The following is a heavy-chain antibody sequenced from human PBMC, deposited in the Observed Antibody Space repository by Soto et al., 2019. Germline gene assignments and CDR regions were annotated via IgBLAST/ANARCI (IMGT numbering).Heavy chain of an antibody. J-gene: IGHJ5*02. D-gene: IGHD2-15*01. Sequence: WASVKVSCKASGYTFTSYDINWVLQDTGQGLEWMGWMNPNSGNTGYAQKFQGRVTMTRNTSISTAYMELSSLRSEDTAVYYCARGLAQYCSGGSCYSDVWLNWFDPWGQGTLVTVPQ. CDR1: GYTFTSYD. CDR3: ARGLAQYCSGGSCYSDVWLNWFDP. CDR2: MNPNSGNT. V-gene: IGHV1-8*01.